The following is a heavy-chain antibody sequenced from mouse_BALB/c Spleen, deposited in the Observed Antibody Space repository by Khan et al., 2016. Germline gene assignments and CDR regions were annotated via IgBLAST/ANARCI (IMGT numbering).Heavy chain of an antibody. Sequence: EVKLEESGGGLVQPGGSMKLSCVASGFTFSNYWMNWVRQSPEKGLEWVAEIRLKSNNYATHYAESVKGRFTISRDDSKSSVYLQVNILRAEDTGIYYCTTGFAYWGQGTLVTVSA. V-gene: IGHV6-6*02. CDR1: GFTFSNYW. J-gene: IGHJ3*01. CDR3: TTGFAY. CDR2: IRLKSNNYAT.